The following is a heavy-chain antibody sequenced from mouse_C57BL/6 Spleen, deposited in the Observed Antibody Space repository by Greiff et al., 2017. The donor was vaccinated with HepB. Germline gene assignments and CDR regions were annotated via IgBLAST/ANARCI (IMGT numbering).Heavy chain of an antibody. Sequence: VQLQQSGPELVKPGASVKIPCKASGYTFTDYNMDWVKQSHGKSLEWIGDINPNNGGTIYNQKFKGKATLTVDKSSSTAYMELRSLTSEDTAVYYCARSLDWDGGNYFDYWGQGTTLTVSS. J-gene: IGHJ2*01. CDR1: GYTFTDYN. CDR3: ARSLDWDGGNYFDY. D-gene: IGHD4-1*01. CDR2: INPNNGGT. V-gene: IGHV1-18*01.